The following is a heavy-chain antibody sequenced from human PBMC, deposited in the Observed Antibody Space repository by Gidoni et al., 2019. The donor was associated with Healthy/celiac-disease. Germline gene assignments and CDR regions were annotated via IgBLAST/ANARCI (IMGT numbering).Heavy chain of an antibody. J-gene: IGHJ6*02. CDR2: ISVSSSYI. D-gene: IGHD6-13*01. CDR3: ARDMIIAAADLYYGMDV. Sequence: EVQLVESGGGLVKPGGSLRLSCAASGFTFSSYSMNWVRQAPGKGLEWVSSISVSSSYIYYADSVKGRFTISRDNAKNSLYLQMNSLRAEDTAVYYCARDMIIAAADLYYGMDVWGQGTTVTVSS. CDR1: GFTFSSYS. V-gene: IGHV3-21*01.